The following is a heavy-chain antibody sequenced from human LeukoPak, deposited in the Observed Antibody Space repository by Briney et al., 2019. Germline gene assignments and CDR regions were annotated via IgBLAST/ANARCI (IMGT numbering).Heavy chain of an antibody. V-gene: IGHV3-21*01. CDR2: ISSSSSYI. J-gene: IGHJ4*02. Sequence: GGSLRLSCAASRFTFSSYSMNWVRQAPGKGLEWVSSISSSSSYIYYADSVKGRFTISRDNAKNSLYLQMNSLRAEDTAVYYCARAFADGYNSSPFDYWGQGTLVTVSS. D-gene: IGHD5-24*01. CDR3: ARAFADGYNSSPFDY. CDR1: RFTFSSYS.